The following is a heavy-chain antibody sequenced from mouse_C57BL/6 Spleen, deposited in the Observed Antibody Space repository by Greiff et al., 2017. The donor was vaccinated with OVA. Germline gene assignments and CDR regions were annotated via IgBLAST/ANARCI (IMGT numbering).Heavy chain of an antibody. Sequence: QVQLQQPGAELVKPGASVKLSCKASGYTFTSYWMQWVKQRPGQGLEWIGEIDPSDSYTNYNQKFKGKATFTVDTSSSTAYMQLSSLTSEDSAVYYCARGGNYGAWFAYWGQGTLVTVSA. CDR1: GYTFTSYW. CDR3: ARGGNYGAWFAY. V-gene: IGHV1-50*01. CDR2: IDPSDSYT. D-gene: IGHD2-1*01. J-gene: IGHJ3*01.